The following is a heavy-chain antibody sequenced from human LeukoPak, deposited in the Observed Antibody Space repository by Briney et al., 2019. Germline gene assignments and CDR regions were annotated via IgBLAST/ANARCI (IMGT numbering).Heavy chain of an antibody. J-gene: IGHJ6*03. D-gene: IGHD4-17*01. CDR2: IYSSGST. CDR1: GGSISSYY. V-gene: IGHV4-4*07. Sequence: PSETLSLTCTVAGGSISSYYGRWRRQPGGKGVEWIGSIYSSGSTKYNPSLKSRVTISVDKSKNKFSLKRRCMDAADKAVYYCAREVVGDYGPSLTSYYYYYYMDVWGKGTTVTVSS. CDR3: AREVVGDYGPSLTSYYYYYYMDV.